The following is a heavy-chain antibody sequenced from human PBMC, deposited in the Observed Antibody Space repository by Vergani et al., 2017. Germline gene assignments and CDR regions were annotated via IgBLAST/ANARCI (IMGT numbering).Heavy chain of an antibody. D-gene: IGHD4-17*01. CDR2: ISSSSSYK. CDR1: GFTFSSYS. V-gene: IGHV3-21*01. Sequence: EVQLVESGGGLVKPGGSLRLSCAASGFTFSSYSMNWVRQAPGKGLEWVSSISSSSSYKYYADSVKGRFTISRDNVKNSLYLQMNSLSAEDTAVYYCARSFHDYGDFYPIGDYWGQGTLVTVSS. J-gene: IGHJ4*02. CDR3: ARSFHDYGDFYPIGDY.